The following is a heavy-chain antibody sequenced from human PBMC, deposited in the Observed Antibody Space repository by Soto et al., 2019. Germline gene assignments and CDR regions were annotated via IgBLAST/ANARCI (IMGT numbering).Heavy chain of an antibody. Sequence: ASVKVSCKASGYSFTSYDIKWVLQATGQGLERMGWMNPNSGNTGYAQKFQGRVTMTRNTSISTAYMELSSLRSEDTAVYYCARGRHIVGATIAGYWGQGNLVNVSS. CDR3: ARGRHIVGATIAGY. D-gene: IGHD1-26*01. CDR2: MNPNSGNT. CDR1: GYSFTSYD. V-gene: IGHV1-8*01. J-gene: IGHJ4*02.